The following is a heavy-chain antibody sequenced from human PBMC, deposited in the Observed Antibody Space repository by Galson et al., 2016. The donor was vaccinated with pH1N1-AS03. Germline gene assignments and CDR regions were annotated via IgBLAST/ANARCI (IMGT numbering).Heavy chain of an antibody. Sequence: SVKVSCKASGPTLTASYLHWVRQAPGQGLEWLGWINLDSGTTSYAQEFQGRVVMTRDTSINTAFLEMKRLKSDDTAVYYCARIQRLGGSGFDPWGQGTLVTVSS. CDR1: GPTLTASY. CDR3: ARIQRLGGSGFDP. J-gene: IGHJ5*02. D-gene: IGHD1-26*01. V-gene: IGHV1-2*02. CDR2: INLDSGTT.